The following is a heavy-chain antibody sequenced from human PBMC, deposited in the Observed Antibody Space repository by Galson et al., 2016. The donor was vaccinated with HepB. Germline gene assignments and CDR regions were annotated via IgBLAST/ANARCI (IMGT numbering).Heavy chain of an antibody. CDR2: ILISGST. V-gene: IGHV4-61*02. CDR1: GGSISSGGYF. CDR3: AARDAGRPFVF. Sequence: LSLTCTLSGGSISSGGYFWTWIRQSAGKGLEWIGRILISGSTNYNPSLKNRVTISLDTSKNQFSLGLRSVTAADTAIYYCAARDAGRPFVFWGPGTMVTVSS. D-gene: IGHD2-2*01. J-gene: IGHJ3*01.